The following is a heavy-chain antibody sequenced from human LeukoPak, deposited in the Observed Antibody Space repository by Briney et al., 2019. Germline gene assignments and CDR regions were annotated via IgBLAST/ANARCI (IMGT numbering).Heavy chain of an antibody. J-gene: IGHJ4*01. CDR1: GFTFSSYW. Sequence: GGSLRLSCAASGFTFSSYWMSWVRQAAGKGLEWVANIKQDGSEKYYVDSVKGPFTISRDNAKNSLYLQMNSLRAEDTAVYYCARTDSGRNYYFDYWGQGTLVTVSS. CDR3: ARTDSGRNYYFDY. V-gene: IGHV3-7*01. D-gene: IGHD1-14*01. CDR2: IKQDGSEK.